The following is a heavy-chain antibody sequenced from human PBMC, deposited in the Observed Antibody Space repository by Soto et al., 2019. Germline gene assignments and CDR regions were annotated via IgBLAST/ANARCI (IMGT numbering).Heavy chain of an antibody. D-gene: IGHD2-2*01. CDR3: ARRKNRYCSSTSCPNWFDP. Sequence: ASVKVSCKASGYTFTSYDINWVRQATGQGLGWMGWMNPNSGNTGYAQKFQGRVTMTRNTSISTAYMELSSLRSEDTAVYYCARRKNRYCSSTSCPNWFDPWGQGTLVTVSS. CDR2: MNPNSGNT. J-gene: IGHJ5*02. V-gene: IGHV1-8*01. CDR1: GYTFTSYD.